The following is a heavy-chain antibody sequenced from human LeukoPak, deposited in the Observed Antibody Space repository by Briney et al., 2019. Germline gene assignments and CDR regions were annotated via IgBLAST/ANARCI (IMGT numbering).Heavy chain of an antibody. CDR1: GGSISSGSYY. J-gene: IGHJ5*02. V-gene: IGHV4-61*09. CDR2: IYISGST. Sequence: SETLSLTCTVSGGSISSGSYYWSWIRQPAGKGLEWIGHIYISGSTNYNPSLKSRVTISVDTSKNQFSLKLCPVTAADTAVYYCARDGGYEGNWFDPWGQGTLVTVSS. D-gene: IGHD5-12*01. CDR3: ARDGGYEGNWFDP.